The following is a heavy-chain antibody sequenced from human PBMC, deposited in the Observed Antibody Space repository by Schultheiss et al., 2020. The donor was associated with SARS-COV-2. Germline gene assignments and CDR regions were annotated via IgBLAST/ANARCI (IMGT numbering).Heavy chain of an antibody. CDR2: ISYDGSNK. J-gene: IGHJ4*02. V-gene: IGHV3-30*03. CDR3: ARDELLWFGEPSLGVLDY. D-gene: IGHD3-10*01. CDR1: GFTFSSYG. Sequence: GGSLRLSCAASGFTFSSYGMHWVRQAPGKGLEWVAVISYDGSNKYYADSVKGRFTISRDNSKNTLYLQMNSLRAEDTAVYYCARDELLWFGEPSLGVLDYWGQGTLVTVSS.